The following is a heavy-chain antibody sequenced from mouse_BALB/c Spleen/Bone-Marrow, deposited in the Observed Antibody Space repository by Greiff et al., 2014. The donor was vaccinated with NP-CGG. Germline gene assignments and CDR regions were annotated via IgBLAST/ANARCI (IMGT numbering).Heavy chain of an antibody. Sequence: VKLQESGAELVRPGTSVKVSCKGSGYAFTNYLIEWVKQRPGQGLEWIGVINSGSGGTKYNEKFKGKATLTADKSSSTAYMQLSSLTSDDSAVYFCARAITDAMDYWGQGTLVTVSS. CDR1: GYAFTNYL. CDR3: ARAITDAMDY. CDR2: INSGSGGT. D-gene: IGHD2-4*01. J-gene: IGHJ4*01. V-gene: IGHV1-54*01.